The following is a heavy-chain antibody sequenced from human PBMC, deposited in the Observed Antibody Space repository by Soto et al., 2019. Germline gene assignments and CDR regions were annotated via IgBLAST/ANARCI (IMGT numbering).Heavy chain of an antibody. J-gene: IGHJ4*02. CDR1: GFTFSSYG. D-gene: IGHD6-13*01. V-gene: IGHV3-30*18. Sequence: GGSGRLSCXASGFTFSSYGMHWVRQAPGKGLEWVAVISYDGSNKYYAGSVKGRFTISRDNSKNTLYLQMNSLRAEDTAVYYCAKVVKQQLPDYWGQGTLVTVSS. CDR2: ISYDGSNK. CDR3: AKVVKQQLPDY.